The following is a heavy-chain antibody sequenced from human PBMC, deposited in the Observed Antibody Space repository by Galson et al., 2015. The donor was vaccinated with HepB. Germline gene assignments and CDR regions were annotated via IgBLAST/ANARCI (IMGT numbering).Heavy chain of an antibody. CDR1: GFTLSSYS. CDR2: ISSSSSTI. V-gene: IGHV3-48*01. Sequence: SLRLSCAASGFTLSSYSMNWVRQAPGKGLEWVSYISSSSSTIYYADSVKGRFTISRDNAKNSLYLQMNSLRAEDTAVYYCAKSPYYYGSGSYYNLSYWGQGTLVTVSS. J-gene: IGHJ4*02. D-gene: IGHD3-10*01. CDR3: AKSPYYYGSGSYYNLSY.